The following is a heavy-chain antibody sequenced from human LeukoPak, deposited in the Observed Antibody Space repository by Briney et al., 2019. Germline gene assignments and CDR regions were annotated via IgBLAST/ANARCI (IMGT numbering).Heavy chain of an antibody. CDR2: IIPIFGTA. V-gene: IGHV1-69*05. CDR1: GGTFSSYA. D-gene: IGHD4-17*01. J-gene: IGHJ5*02. Sequence: VKVSCKASGGTFSSYAISWVRQAPGQGLEWMGGIIPIFGTANYAQKFQGRVTITTDESTSTAYMELSSLRSEDTAVYYCAREYTSWPVTTYLNWFDPWGQGTLVTVSS. CDR3: AREYTSWPVTTYLNWFDP.